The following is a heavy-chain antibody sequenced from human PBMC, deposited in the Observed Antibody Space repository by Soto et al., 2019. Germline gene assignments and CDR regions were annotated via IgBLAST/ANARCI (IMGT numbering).Heavy chain of an antibody. J-gene: IGHJ4*02. CDR1: GGSISSGGYY. D-gene: IGHD3-16*01. CDR2: IYYSGST. V-gene: IGHV4-31*03. CDR3: ARGRVNYVGGENASSIMDY. Sequence: PSETLSLTCTVSGGSISSGGYYWSWIRQHPGKGLEWIGYIYYSGSTYYNPSLKSRVTISVDTSKNQFSLKLSSVTAADTAVYYCARGRVNYVGGENASSIMDYGGKGPRVPVSS.